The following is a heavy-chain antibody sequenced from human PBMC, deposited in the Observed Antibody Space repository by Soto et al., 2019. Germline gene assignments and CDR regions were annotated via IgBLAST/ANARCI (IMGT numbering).Heavy chain of an antibody. D-gene: IGHD3-22*01. V-gene: IGHV3-23*01. J-gene: IGHJ4*02. Sequence: EVQLLESGGGLVQPGGSLRLSCAASGFTFSSYAMSWVRQAPGKGLEWVSAISGSGGSIYYVDSVKGRFTISRDNSKNTVYLQLNSLRAEDTAVYFCAKATTYYYDRSGFPDYWGQGTLVTVSS. CDR1: GFTFSSYA. CDR3: AKATTYYYDRSGFPDY. CDR2: ISGSGGSI.